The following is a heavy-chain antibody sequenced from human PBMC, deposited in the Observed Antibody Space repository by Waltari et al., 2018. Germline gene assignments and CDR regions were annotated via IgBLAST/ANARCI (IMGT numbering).Heavy chain of an antibody. CDR2: ISYSGST. CDR3: ARDIGYCTGGSCLKWFDP. J-gene: IGHJ5*02. CDR1: GCSISSFY. V-gene: IGHV4-59*01. D-gene: IGHD2-15*01. Sequence: QVQLQESGPRLVKPSESLSLSCNVSGCSISSFYWAWVRQPPGKGLEWIGYISYSGSTNSNPSLKSRVTLSIDSSKNQFSLMLNSVTAADTAVYYCARDIGYCTGGSCLKWFDPWGPGTLVTVSS.